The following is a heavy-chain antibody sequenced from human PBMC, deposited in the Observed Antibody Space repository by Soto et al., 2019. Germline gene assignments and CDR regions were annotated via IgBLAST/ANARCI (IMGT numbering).Heavy chain of an antibody. J-gene: IGHJ4*02. V-gene: IGHV4-59*01. D-gene: IGHD3-10*01. CDR3: ARSGGVRGVKAYYFDY. Sequence: LSLTCTVSGGSISSYYWSWIRQPPGKGLEWIGYIYYSGSTNYNPSLKSRVTISVDTSKNQFSLKLSSVTAADTAVYYCARSGGVRGVKAYYFDYWGQGTLVTVSS. CDR1: GGSISSYY. CDR2: IYYSGST.